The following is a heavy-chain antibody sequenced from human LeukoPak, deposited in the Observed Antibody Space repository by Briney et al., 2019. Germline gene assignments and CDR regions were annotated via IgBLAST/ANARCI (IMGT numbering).Heavy chain of an antibody. J-gene: IGHJ4*02. CDR2: IYPRDSDT. CDR3: ARTTEYYFDY. Sequence: GESLKISCKGSGYNFTNYWIAWVRQMPGKGLEWMGIIYPRDSDTRYSPSFQGQVTISADKSISTAYLQWSSPKASDTAMYYCARTTEYYFDYWGQGTLVTVSS. V-gene: IGHV5-51*01. D-gene: IGHD1-14*01. CDR1: GYNFTNYW.